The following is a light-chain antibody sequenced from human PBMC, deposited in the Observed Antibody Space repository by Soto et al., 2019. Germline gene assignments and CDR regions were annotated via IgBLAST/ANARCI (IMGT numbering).Light chain of an antibody. V-gene: IGLV2-23*01. J-gene: IGLJ1*01. CDR2: EDT. CDR1: SSDVGGFNF. Sequence: QSALTQPASVSGSPGQSITISCTGSSSDVGGFNFVSWYQQRPGKAPKLMIYEDTKRPSGVSNRFSGSKSGNTASLTISGLQAEDEADYYCCSYAGSINFVFGNGTKVTV. CDR3: CSYAGSINFV.